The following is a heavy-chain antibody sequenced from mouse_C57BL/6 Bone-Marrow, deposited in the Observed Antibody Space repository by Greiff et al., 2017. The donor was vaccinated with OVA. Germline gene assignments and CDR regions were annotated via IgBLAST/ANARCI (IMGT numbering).Heavy chain of an antibody. D-gene: IGHD4-1*01. J-gene: IGHJ4*01. CDR3: ARQDWYAMDY. CDR2: ISSGGSYT. Sequence: DVMLVESGGDLVKPGGSLKLSCAASGFTFSSYGMSWVRQTPDKRLEWVATISSGGSYTYYPDSVKGRFTISRDNAKNTLYLQMSSLKSEDTAMYYCARQDWYAMDYWGQGTSVTVSS. CDR1: GFTFSSYG. V-gene: IGHV5-6*02.